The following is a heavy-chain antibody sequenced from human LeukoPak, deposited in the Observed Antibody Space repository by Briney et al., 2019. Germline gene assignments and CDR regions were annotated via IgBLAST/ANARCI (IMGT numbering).Heavy chain of an antibody. Sequence: SETLSLTCAVSGGSISSSNWWSWVRQPPGKGLEWIGEIYHSGSTNYNPSLKSRVTISVDKSKNQFSLKLSSVTAADTAVYYCARGMGDSSSWYPFDYWGQGTLVTVSS. D-gene: IGHD6-13*01. CDR1: GGSISSSNW. CDR2: IYHSGST. CDR3: ARGMGDSSSWYPFDY. J-gene: IGHJ4*02. V-gene: IGHV4-4*02.